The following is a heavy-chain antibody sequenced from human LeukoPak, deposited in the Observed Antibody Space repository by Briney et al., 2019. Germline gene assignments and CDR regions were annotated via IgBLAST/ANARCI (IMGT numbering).Heavy chain of an antibody. Sequence: SETLSLTCTVSGGSISSYYWSWIRQPPGKGLEWIGYIYYTGSTNYNPSLKSRVTISVDTSKNQFSLNLSSVIAADTAVYYCARHGPYLGRLGWFDPWGQGTLVTVSS. V-gene: IGHV4-59*08. CDR2: IYYTGST. J-gene: IGHJ5*02. CDR3: ARHGPYLGRLGWFDP. D-gene: IGHD1-26*01. CDR1: GGSISSYY.